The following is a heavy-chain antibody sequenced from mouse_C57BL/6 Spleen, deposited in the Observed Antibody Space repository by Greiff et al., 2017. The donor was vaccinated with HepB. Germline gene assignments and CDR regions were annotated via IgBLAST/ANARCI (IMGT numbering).Heavy chain of an antibody. J-gene: IGHJ3*01. CDR2: ISSGGSYT. D-gene: IGHD4-1*01. CDR1: GFTFSSYG. V-gene: IGHV5-6*01. CDR3: ARDWDVRAWFAY. Sequence: EVQLVESGGDLVKPGGSLKLSCAASGFTFSSYGMSWVRQTPDKRLEWVATISSGGSYTYYPDSVKGRFTISRDNAKNTLYLQMSSLKSEDTAMYYCARDWDVRAWFAYWGQGTLVTVSA.